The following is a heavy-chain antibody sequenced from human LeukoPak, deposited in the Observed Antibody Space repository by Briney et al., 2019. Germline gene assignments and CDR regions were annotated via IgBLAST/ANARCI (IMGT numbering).Heavy chain of an antibody. CDR1: GDSVSSKTAA. CDR3: TRGRRFYYGMDV. D-gene: IGHD3-16*01. J-gene: IGHJ6*02. CDR2: TYYTSTSKWDT. V-gene: IGHV6-1*01. Sequence: PSQTLSLTCAISGDSVSSKTAAWNWVRQSPSRGLEWLGRTYYTSTSKWDTDYAVSLKSRKSVNPDISKNQFSLQLNSVTPEDTAVYYCTRGRRFYYGMDVWGQGTTVTVSS.